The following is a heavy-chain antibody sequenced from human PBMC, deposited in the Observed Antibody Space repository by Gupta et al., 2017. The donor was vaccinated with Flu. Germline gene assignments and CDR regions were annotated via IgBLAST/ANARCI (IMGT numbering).Heavy chain of an antibody. CDR2: IYYSGST. V-gene: IGHV4-31*03. Sequence: QVQLQESGPGLVKPSQTLSLTCTVSGGSISSGGYYWSWIRQHPGKGLEWIGYIYYSGSTYYNPSLKSRVTISVDTSKNQFSLKLSSVTAADTAVYYCAREKLEPHYYYYYYMDVWGKGTTVTVSS. CDR3: AREKLEPHYYYYYYMDV. D-gene: IGHD1-1*01. CDR1: GGSISSGGYY. J-gene: IGHJ6*03.